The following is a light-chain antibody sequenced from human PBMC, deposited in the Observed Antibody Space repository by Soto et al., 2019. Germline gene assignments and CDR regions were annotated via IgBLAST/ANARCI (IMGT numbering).Light chain of an antibody. Sequence: DIQMTQSPSSLSASVGDRVTITCRASQSVSNYLPWYQQKPGKAPNLLISDASSLQSGVPSRFSGSGSGTDFTLTISSLQREDFATYYCQQSYYNPTFGQGTKVEIK. J-gene: IGKJ1*01. V-gene: IGKV1-39*01. CDR2: DAS. CDR3: QQSYYNPT. CDR1: QSVSNY.